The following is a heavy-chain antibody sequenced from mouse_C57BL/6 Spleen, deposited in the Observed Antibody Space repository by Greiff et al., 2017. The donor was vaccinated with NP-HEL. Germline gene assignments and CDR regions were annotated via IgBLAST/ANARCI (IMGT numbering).Heavy chain of an antibody. CDR1: GYTFTSYG. Sequence: VQLQQSGAELARPGASVKLSCKASGYTFTSYGISWVKQRTGQGLEWIGEIYPRSGNTYYNEQFKGKATLTADKSSSTAYMELRSLTSEDSAVYFCARRNYSNYDFDYWGQGTTLTVSS. J-gene: IGHJ2*01. CDR2: IYPRSGNT. D-gene: IGHD2-5*01. CDR3: ARRNYSNYDFDY. V-gene: IGHV1-81*01.